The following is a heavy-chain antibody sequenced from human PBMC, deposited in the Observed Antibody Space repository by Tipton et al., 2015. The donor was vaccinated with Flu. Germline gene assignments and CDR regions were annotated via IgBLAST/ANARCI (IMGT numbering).Heavy chain of an antibody. V-gene: IGHV1-3*05. CDR3: ARGRGGQGYYFDY. CDR1: GYPFTSNS. J-gene: IGHJ4*02. Sequence: QLVQSGAEERKPGASVKVSCKTSGYPFTSNSMHWVRQAPGQSLEWMGWINPGDGNTRYSQKFQGRVTITSATSATMVYMELSSLGSDDTAVYYWARGRGGQGYYFDYWGQGTLVSVSS. D-gene: IGHD3-16*01. CDR2: INPGDGNT.